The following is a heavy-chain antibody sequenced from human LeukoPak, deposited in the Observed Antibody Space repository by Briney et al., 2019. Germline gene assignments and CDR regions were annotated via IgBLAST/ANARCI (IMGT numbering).Heavy chain of an antibody. D-gene: IGHD3-10*01. V-gene: IGHV1-18*01. CDR3: TRDLGTYKSYGSIFFDY. CDR1: GYSFTSYG. J-gene: IGHJ4*02. CDR2: ISPYNGNT. Sequence: ASVKVSCKASGYSFTSYGISWVRQAPGQGLEWMGWISPYNGNTNYAQKLQGRVTMTTDTSTSTAYMELRSLRSDDTAVYYCTRDLGTYKSYGSIFFDYWGQGALVTVSS.